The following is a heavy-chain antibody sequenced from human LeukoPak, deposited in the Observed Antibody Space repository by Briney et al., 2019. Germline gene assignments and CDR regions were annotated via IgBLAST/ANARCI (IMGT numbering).Heavy chain of an antibody. J-gene: IGHJ4*02. CDR1: GYSFTSHY. CDR2: INPTGSST. D-gene: IGHD5-12*01. CDR3: ASIGSGVATSEP. V-gene: IGHV1-46*01. Sequence: ASVKVSCKASGYSFTSHYMHWVRQAPGQGLEWLGLINPTGSSTLYAQKFQGRVTMTRDMSTTTDYMELSRLRSDDTAVYYCASIGSGVATSEPWGQGTLVTVSS.